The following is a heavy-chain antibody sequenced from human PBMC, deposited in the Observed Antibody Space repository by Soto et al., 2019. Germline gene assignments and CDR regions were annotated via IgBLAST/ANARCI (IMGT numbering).Heavy chain of an antibody. V-gene: IGHV4-39*02. CDR3: GRRSHIVVAPT. CDR1: GASFSDANYY. CDR2: FYYDGRT. Sequence: PSETLSLTCIVSGASFSDANYYWVWIRQPPGEGLEWIGSFYYDGRTYYNASLKSRVTISVDTSKNHFSLMLTSVTAADTAVYYCGRRSHIVVAPTWGQGTLVTVSS. J-gene: IGHJ4*02. D-gene: IGHD2-21*01.